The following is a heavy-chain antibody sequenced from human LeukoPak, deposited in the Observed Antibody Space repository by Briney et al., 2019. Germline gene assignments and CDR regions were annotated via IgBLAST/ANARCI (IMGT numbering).Heavy chain of an antibody. J-gene: IGHJ4*02. V-gene: IGHV3-23*01. D-gene: IGHD6-6*01. CDR2: ISGSGGST. CDR3: VRSTAVLPFDY. CDR1: GFTFSSYA. Sequence: PGGSLRLSCAASGFTFSSYAMNWVRQAPGKGLEWVSAISGSGGSTYYADSVKGRFTISRDNSKNTLYLQMNSLRAEDTAVYYCVRSTAVLPFDYWGQGIPVTVSS.